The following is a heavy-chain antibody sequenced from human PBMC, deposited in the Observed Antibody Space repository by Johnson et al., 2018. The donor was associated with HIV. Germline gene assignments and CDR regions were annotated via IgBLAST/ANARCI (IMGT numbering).Heavy chain of an antibody. D-gene: IGHD4-11*01. Sequence: VQLVESGGGLVKPGGSLRLSCAASGFTFSSYDMHWVRQATGKGLEWVSAIGTAGDTYYPGSVKGRFTISRENAKNSLYLQMNSLRAGDTAVYYCARETVTSGAFDMWGQGTMVTVSS. V-gene: IGHV3-13*01. CDR3: ARETVTSGAFDM. CDR1: GFTFSSYD. CDR2: IGTAGDT. J-gene: IGHJ3*02.